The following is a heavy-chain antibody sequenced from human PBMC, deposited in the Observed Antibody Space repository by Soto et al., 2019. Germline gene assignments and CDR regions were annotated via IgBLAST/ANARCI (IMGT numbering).Heavy chain of an antibody. J-gene: IGHJ4*02. CDR1: GGSVSSGSYY. Sequence: QVQLQKSGPGLVKPSETLSLTCTVSGGSVSSGSYYWSWIRQPPGKGLEWIGYIYYSGSTNYNPSLKSRVTISVDTSKNQFSLKLSTVTAADTAVYYCARLSGSYYAEFWGQGTLVTVSS. V-gene: IGHV4-61*01. D-gene: IGHD1-26*01. CDR3: ARLSGSYYAEF. CDR2: IYYSGST.